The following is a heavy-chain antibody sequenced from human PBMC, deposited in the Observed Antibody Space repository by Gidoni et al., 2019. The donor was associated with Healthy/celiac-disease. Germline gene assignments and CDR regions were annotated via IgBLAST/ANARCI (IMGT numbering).Heavy chain of an antibody. Sequence: EVQLLESGGGLVQPGGSLRLSCAASGFTFSSYAMSWVRQAPGKGLEWVSAISGSGGSTYYADSVKGRFTISRDNSKNTLYLQMNSLRAEDTAVYYCAKDGVTYYYDSSGYYTYWGQGTLVTVSS. CDR1: GFTFSSYA. CDR3: AKDGVTYYYDSSGYYTY. CDR2: ISGSGGST. D-gene: IGHD3-22*01. V-gene: IGHV3-23*01. J-gene: IGHJ4*02.